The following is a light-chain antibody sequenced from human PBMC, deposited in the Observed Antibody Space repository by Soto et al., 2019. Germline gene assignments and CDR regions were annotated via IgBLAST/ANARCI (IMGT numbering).Light chain of an antibody. V-gene: IGKV3-20*01. CDR1: RNVISSY. CDR3: HQYFDSVWT. CDR2: GTS. Sequence: PGAGATLSCRASRNVISSYLAWFQQKPGQAPSLLIYGTSIRAPGIPDRFSGSGSGTDFTLTISRLEPEDFAVYFCHQYFDSVWTFGQGTKVEI. J-gene: IGKJ1*01.